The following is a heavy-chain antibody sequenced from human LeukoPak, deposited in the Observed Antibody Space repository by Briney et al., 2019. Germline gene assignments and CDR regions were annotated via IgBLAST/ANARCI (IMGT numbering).Heavy chain of an antibody. D-gene: IGHD3-16*02. CDR3: AKQGVIRLGELSLVY. CDR2: IPYDGRNE. J-gene: IGHJ4*02. V-gene: IGHV3-30*04. Sequence: PGGSLRLSCAASGFTFGSCAMHWVRQAPGKGLEWVAVIPYDGRNEYYADSVKGRFTISRDNSRNTLYLQMNSLRTEDTAVYYCAKQGVIRLGELSLVYWGQGTLVTVSS. CDR1: GFTFGSCA.